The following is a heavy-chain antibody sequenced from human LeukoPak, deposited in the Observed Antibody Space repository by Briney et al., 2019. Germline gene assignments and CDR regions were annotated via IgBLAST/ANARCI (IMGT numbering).Heavy chain of an antibody. J-gene: IGHJ6*02. D-gene: IGHD5-18*01. Sequence: GGSLRLSCAASGFTVSSNYMSWVRQAPGKGLEWVSVIYSGGSTYYADSVKGRFTTSRHNSKNTLYLQMNSLRAEDTAVYYCAGSVDTAMVPYYYYGMDVWGQGTTVTVSS. CDR3: AGSVDTAMVPYYYYGMDV. CDR1: GFTVSSNY. V-gene: IGHV3-53*04. CDR2: IYSGGST.